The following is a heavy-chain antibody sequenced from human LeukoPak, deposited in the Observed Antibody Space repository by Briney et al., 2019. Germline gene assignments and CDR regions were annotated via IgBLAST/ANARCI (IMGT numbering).Heavy chain of an antibody. V-gene: IGHV3-33*06. Sequence: QTGGSLRLSCAAPGFTFSSYGMHWVRQAPGKGLEWVAVIWYDGSNKYYADSVKGRFTISRDNSKNMVYLQMNSLRDEDTALYYCAKDLWGWSGMDVWGQGTAVTVSS. CDR3: AKDLWGWSGMDV. J-gene: IGHJ6*02. CDR2: IWYDGSNK. CDR1: GFTFSSYG. D-gene: IGHD6-19*01.